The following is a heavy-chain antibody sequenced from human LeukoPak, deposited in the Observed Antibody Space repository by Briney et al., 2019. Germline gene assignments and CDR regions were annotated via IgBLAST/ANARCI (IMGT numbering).Heavy chain of an antibody. D-gene: IGHD3-9*01. CDR3: AKDQQWKRYFVWLPTDY. V-gene: IGHV3-30*18. CDR1: GFTFRSYG. J-gene: IGHJ4*02. Sequence: GGSLRLSCAASGFTFRSYGMHWVRQAPGKGLEWVAVISYDGSNTYYADSVKGRFTISRDNSKNTLHLQMNSLRAEDTAVYYCAKDQQWKRYFVWLPTDYWGQGTLVSVSS. CDR2: ISYDGSNT.